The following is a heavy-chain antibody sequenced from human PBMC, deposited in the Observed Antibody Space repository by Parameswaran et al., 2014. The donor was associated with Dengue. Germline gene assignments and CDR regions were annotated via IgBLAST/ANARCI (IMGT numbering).Heavy chain of an antibody. Sequence: QPPGKGWEWVAVISYDGSNKYYADSVKGRLTISRDNSKNTLYLQMNSLRAEDTAVYYCARDYVLRYFDWLPHYYYGMDVWGQGTTVTVSS. J-gene: IGHJ6*02. V-gene: IGHV3-30-3*01. D-gene: IGHD3-9*01. CDR2: ISYDGSNK. CDR3: ARDYVLRYFDWLPHYYYGMDV.